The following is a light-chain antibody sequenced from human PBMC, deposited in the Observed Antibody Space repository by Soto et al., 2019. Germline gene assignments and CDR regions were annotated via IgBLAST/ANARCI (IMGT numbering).Light chain of an antibody. V-gene: IGLV2-14*03. CDR2: DVT. CDR3: SSYTRSSTVV. CDR1: SSDVGAYNY. J-gene: IGLJ2*01. Sequence: QSALTQPASVSGSPGQSISISCTGTSSDVGAYNYVSWYQHRPGKAPKLMIYDVTYRPSGISSRLSGSKSANTASLTISGLQADGEADYYCSSYTRSSTVVFGGGTELTVL.